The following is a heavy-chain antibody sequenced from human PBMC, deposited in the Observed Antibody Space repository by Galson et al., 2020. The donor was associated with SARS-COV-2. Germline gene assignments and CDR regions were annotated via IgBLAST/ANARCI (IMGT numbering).Heavy chain of an antibody. D-gene: IGHD1-1*01. V-gene: IGHV3-30*18. CDR3: AKDHRNGLYGTDL. Sequence: QLGESLKIPCGVSGFTFRAHAFHWVRQAPGQGLAWVAAISYDGSKTYYKESVRGRFTISRDNSQSTLFLQMTSLTSEDSAVYLCAKDHRNGLYGTDLWGQGTLVTVCS. J-gene: IGHJ5*02. CDR2: ISYDGSKT. CDR1: GFTFRAHA.